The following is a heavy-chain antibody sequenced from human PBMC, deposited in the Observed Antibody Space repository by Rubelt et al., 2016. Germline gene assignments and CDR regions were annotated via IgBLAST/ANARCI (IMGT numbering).Heavy chain of an antibody. CDR2: VNHRGST. Sequence: QLQLQESGPGLVKPSGTLSLTCSVSGDPISQGHWWTWIRQPPGKGLEWIGEVNHRGSTNYNASLKSRVTISEDTSKNQFSLKLSSVTAANTAVYYCARRGWTYSGYEPWDYWGQGTLVTVSS. V-gene: IGHV4-4*02. D-gene: IGHD5-12*01. J-gene: IGHJ4*02. CDR1: GDPISQGHW. CDR3: ARRGWTYSGYEPWDY.